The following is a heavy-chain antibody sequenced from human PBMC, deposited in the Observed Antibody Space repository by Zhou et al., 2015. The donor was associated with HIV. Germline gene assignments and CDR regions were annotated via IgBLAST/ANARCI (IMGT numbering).Heavy chain of an antibody. CDR2: IIPMFDIE. V-gene: IGHV1-69*10. D-gene: IGHD5-24*01. CDR3: ARNTGNYNYAFDM. Sequence: QVQLVQSGAEVKKPGASVKVSCKASGDTFRYYAISWVRQSPGQGLEWVGGIIPMFDIEDHAQKFRGRLTITADKSTGAAYMELRSLRSEDAAVYYCARNTGNYNYAFDMWGQGTMVIVSS. J-gene: IGHJ3*02. CDR1: GDTFRYYA.